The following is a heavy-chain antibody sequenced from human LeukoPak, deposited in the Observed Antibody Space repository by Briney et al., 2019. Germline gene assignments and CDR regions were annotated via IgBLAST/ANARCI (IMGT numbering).Heavy chain of an antibody. D-gene: IGHD3-3*01. Sequence: SETLSLTCTVPGDAISQYYWTWIRQPPGKGLEWIGYIYYSGSTNYNPSLKSRVTISVDTSKNQFSLKLSSVTAADTAVYYCARGVRHDFWSGYPTIDYWGQGTLVTVSS. CDR3: ARGVRHDFWSGYPTIDY. V-gene: IGHV4-59*01. CDR2: IYYSGST. CDR1: GDAISQYY. J-gene: IGHJ4*02.